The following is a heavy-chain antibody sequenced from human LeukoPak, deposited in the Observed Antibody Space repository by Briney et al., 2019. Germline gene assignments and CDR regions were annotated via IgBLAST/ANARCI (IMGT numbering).Heavy chain of an antibody. CDR3: ARSFPPLYSYGYFDY. Sequence: GASVKVSCKASGYTFTSYYMHWVRQAPGQGLEWIGIINPSGGSTSYAQKFQGRVTMTRDISTSTVYMELSSLRSEDTAVYYCARSFPPLYSYGYFDYWGQGTLVTVSS. D-gene: IGHD5-18*01. CDR1: GYTFTSYY. CDR2: INPSGGST. V-gene: IGHV1-46*01. J-gene: IGHJ4*02.